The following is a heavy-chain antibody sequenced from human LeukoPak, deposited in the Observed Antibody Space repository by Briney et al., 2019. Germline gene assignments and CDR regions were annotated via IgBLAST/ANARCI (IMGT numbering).Heavy chain of an antibody. CDR3: ARDAYASGSHDY. V-gene: IGHV3-7*04. J-gene: IGHJ4*02. Sequence: GGSLRLSCAVSGFTCSDFEMNWVRQAPGRGLEWVANIQQSGGATHYVDSVKGRFTISRDNAKSSLYLQLSSLRVEDTAVYYCARDAYASGSHDYWGQGTLVTVSS. D-gene: IGHD3-10*01. CDR2: IQQSGGAT. CDR1: GFTCSDFE.